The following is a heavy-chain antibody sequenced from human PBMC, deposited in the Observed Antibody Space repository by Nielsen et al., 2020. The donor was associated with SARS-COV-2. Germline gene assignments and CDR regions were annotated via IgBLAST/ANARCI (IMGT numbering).Heavy chain of an antibody. Sequence: GESLKISCAASGFTVSSNYMSWVRQAPGKGLEWVSVIYSGGSTYYADSVKGRFTISRDNSKNSLYLQMNSLRAEDTAVYYCAGGYACFDYWGQGTLVTVSS. CDR2: IYSGGST. V-gene: IGHV3-53*01. CDR1: GFTVSSNY. CDR3: AGGYACFDY. D-gene: IGHD5-12*01. J-gene: IGHJ4*02.